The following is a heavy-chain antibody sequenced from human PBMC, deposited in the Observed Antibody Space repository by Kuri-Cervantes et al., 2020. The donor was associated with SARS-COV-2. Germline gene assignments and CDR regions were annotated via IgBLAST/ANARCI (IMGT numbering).Heavy chain of an antibody. J-gene: IGHJ6*04. D-gene: IGHD1-20*01. CDR2: ISSGSYVT. V-gene: IGHV3-23*01. Sequence: GESLKISCAASGFTFSSYAMSWVREAPGKGLEWVAAISSGSYVTHYADSVKGRFTTSRDDSKNTLYLQMNSLKTEDTAVYYCTTDSITGPILDVWGKGTTVTVSS. CDR3: TTDSITGPILDV. CDR1: GFTFSSYA.